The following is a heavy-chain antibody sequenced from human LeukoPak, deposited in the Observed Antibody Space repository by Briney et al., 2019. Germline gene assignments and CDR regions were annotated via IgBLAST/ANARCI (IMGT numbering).Heavy chain of an antibody. J-gene: IGHJ4*02. CDR1: GFTFSSYA. CDR3: ARGDLLGDS. V-gene: IGHV3-23*01. D-gene: IGHD2-21*02. Sequence: QSGGPLRLSCAASGFTFSSYAISWVRQAPGKGLEWVSAISGSGGSTYYADSVKGRFTISRDNSKNTLYLQMNSLRAEDTTVYYCARGDLLGDSRGQGSLVTVSS. CDR2: ISGSGGST.